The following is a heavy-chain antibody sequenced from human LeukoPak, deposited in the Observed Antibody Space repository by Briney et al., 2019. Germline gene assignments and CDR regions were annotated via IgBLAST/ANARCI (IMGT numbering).Heavy chain of an antibody. CDR3: AREEVSGDYYGSGSSS. V-gene: IGHV4-39*07. CDR2: NSGST. Sequence: SETLSLTCTVSGGSISSSSYYWGWIRQPPGKGLEWIGSNSGSTYYNPSLKSRVTISVDTSKNQFSLKLSSVTAADTAVYYCAREEVSGDYYGSGSSSWGQGTLVTVSS. CDR1: GGSISSSSYY. D-gene: IGHD3-10*01. J-gene: IGHJ4*02.